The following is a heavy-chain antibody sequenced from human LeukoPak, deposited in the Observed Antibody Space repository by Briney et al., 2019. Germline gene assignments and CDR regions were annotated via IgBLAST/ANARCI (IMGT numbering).Heavy chain of an antibody. CDR2: IYTSGST. V-gene: IGHV4-4*07. J-gene: IGHJ4*02. Sequence: PSETLSLTCTVSGGSISSYYWSWIRQPAGKGLEWIGGIYTSGSTNYNPSLKSRVTMSVDTSKNQFSLKLSSVTAADTAVYYCARDDYYGSGTYFDYWGQGTLVTVSS. D-gene: IGHD3-10*01. CDR1: GGSISSYY. CDR3: ARDDYYGSGTYFDY.